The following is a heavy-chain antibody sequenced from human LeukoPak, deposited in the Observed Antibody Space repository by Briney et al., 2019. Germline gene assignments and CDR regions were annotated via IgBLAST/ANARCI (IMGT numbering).Heavy chain of an antibody. CDR3: ARGYYYGSGSYHWFDP. CDR1: GGSISSYY. CDR2: IYYSGST. Sequence: PSETLSLTCTVSGGSISSYYWSWIRQPPGKGLEWIGYIYYSGSTNYNPSLKSRVTISVDTSKNQFSLKLSSVTAADTAVYYCARGYYYGSGSYHWFDPWGQGTLVTVSS. D-gene: IGHD3-10*01. V-gene: IGHV4-59*01. J-gene: IGHJ5*02.